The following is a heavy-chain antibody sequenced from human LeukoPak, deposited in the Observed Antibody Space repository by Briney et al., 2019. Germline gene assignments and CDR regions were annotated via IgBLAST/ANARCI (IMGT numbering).Heavy chain of an antibody. V-gene: IGHV3-7*03. Sequence: GGSLRLSCAASGFTFSNYWMRWVRQAPRKGLEWVAIINEDGSTKYYVDSLKGRFVISRDNAKNSLYLQMSGLRADDTAVYYCARDYWRSIEYWGQGALVTVSS. CDR1: GFTFSNYW. D-gene: IGHD2-2*01. CDR3: ARDYWRSIEY. J-gene: IGHJ4*02. CDR2: INEDGSTK.